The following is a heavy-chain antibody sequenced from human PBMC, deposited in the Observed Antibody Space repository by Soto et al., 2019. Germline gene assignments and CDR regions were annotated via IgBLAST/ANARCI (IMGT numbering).Heavy chain of an antibody. J-gene: IGHJ3*02. Sequence: LRLSCAASGFTFDDYAMHWVRQAPGKGLEWVSGISWNSGSIGYADSVKGRFTISRDNAKNSLYLQMNSLRAEDTALYYCAKAYSYSMAGDAFDIWGQGTMVTVSS. CDR1: GFTFDDYA. CDR3: AKAYSYSMAGDAFDI. CDR2: ISWNSGSI. D-gene: IGHD5-18*01. V-gene: IGHV3-9*01.